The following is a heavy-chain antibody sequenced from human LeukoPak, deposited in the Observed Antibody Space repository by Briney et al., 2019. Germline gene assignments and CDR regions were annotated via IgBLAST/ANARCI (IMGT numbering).Heavy chain of an antibody. V-gene: IGHV3-21*01. CDR2: ISSSSSYI. J-gene: IGHJ4*02. CDR1: GFTFSSYW. D-gene: IGHD5-18*01. CDR3: ARGRDTAMVPFDY. Sequence: PGGSLRLSCAASGFTFSSYWMSWVRQAPGKGLEWVSSISSSSSYIYYADSVKGRFTISRDNAKNSLYLQMNSLRAEDTAVYYCARGRDTAMVPFDYWGQGTLVTVSS.